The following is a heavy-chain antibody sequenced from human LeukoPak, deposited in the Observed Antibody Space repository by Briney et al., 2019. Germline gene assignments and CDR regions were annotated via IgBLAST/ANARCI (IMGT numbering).Heavy chain of an antibody. CDR2: IYYSGST. CDR1: GRSISSVDYY. D-gene: IGHD2-2*01. CDR3: AREGIVVVPAASRTEYFQH. Sequence: TSQTLSLTCTVSGRSISSVDYYWSWILQPPGNGLEWIAYIYYSGSTYYNPSLKSRVTISVDTSNNQFSLKLSSVTAADTAVYYCAREGIVVVPAASRTEYFQHWGQGTLVTVSS. V-gene: IGHV4-30-4*08. J-gene: IGHJ1*01.